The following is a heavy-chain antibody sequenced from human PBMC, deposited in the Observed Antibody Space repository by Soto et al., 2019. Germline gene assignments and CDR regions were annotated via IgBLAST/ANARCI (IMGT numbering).Heavy chain of an antibody. V-gene: IGHV6-1*01. CDR1: GDSVSSNSAA. J-gene: IGHJ4*02. CDR3: ARELRRGSVWYWTEY. Sequence: SQTLSLTCAIPGDSVSSNSAAWNWIRQSPSRGLEWLGRTYYRSKWFNDYAVSVKSRITISPDTSKNQFSLHLNSVTPEDTAVYYCARELRRGSVWYWTEYWGQGTLVTVSS. D-gene: IGHD6-19*01. CDR2: TYYRSKWFN.